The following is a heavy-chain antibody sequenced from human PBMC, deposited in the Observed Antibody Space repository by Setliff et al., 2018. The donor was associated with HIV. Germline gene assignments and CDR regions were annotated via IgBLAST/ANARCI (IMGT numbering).Heavy chain of an antibody. CDR2: MNPNSGDT. CDR1: GYSSTSYD. CDR3: ARDETWGSLYYGLDV. D-gene: IGHD7-27*01. J-gene: IGHJ6*02. Sequence: GASVKVSCKASGYSSTSYDINWVRQATGQGLEWMGWMNPNSGDTDYAQKFQGRVTMTRNTSIGAAYMELSSLRSEDTAVYYCARDETWGSLYYGLDVWGQGTTVTVSS. V-gene: IGHV1-8*01.